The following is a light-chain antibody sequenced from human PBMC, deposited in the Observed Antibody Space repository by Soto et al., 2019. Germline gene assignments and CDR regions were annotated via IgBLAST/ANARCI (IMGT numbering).Light chain of an antibody. CDR1: QSVSSF. V-gene: IGKV3-11*01. CDR2: DAS. Sequence: EIVLTQSPATLSLSPGEGATLSCRASQSVSSFLAWFQQKPGQAPRLLIYDASNRATGIPARFSGSGSGTDFTLTNSSLEPEDFTVYYCQQRNSWPYTFGQGTKLEIK. J-gene: IGKJ2*01. CDR3: QQRNSWPYT.